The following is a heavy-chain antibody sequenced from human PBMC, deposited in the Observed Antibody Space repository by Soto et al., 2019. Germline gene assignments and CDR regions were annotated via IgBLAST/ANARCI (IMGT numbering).Heavy chain of an antibody. J-gene: IGHJ5*02. D-gene: IGHD6-19*01. CDR1: GYTFTSYA. CDR2: INAGNGNT. V-gene: IGHV1-3*01. CDR3: ARMIAVAGLYNWFDP. Sequence: ASVKVSCKASGYTFTSYAMHWVRQAPGQRLEWMGWINAGNGNTKYSQKFQGRVTITRDTSASTAYMELSSLRSEDTAVYYCARMIAVAGLYNWFDPWGQGTLVTVSS.